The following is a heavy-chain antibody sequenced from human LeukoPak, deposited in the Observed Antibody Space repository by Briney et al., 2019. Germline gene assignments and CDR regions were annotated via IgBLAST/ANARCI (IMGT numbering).Heavy chain of an antibody. CDR1: GFTVSSYA. J-gene: IGHJ4*02. Sequence: LAGGSLRLSCATSGFTVSSYAMSWGRQAAGKGREWGSVISGGGDRTYYADCVKGRFTVSRDNSKNTLYLQMNCLRAEDTAVYYCARYEWLTIFGGQGTLVTVSS. CDR3: ARYEWLTIF. V-gene: IGHV3-23*01. CDR2: ISGGGDRT. D-gene: IGHD6-19*01.